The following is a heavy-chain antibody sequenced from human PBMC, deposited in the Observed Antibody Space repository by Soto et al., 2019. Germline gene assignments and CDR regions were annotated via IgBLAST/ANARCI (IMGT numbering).Heavy chain of an antibody. CDR3: AARIAAAGTTVNY. D-gene: IGHD6-13*01. CDR1: GGSFSDNY. V-gene: IGHV4-34*01. CDR2: INHSGST. Sequence: QVQLQQWGAGLLKPSETLSLICAVYGGSFSDNYWSWIRQPPGKGLGWIGEINHSGSTNYNPSLKSRVXXSXDXXKNQFSLKLTSVTAADTAMYYCAARIAAAGTTVNYWGQGTLVTVSS. J-gene: IGHJ4*02.